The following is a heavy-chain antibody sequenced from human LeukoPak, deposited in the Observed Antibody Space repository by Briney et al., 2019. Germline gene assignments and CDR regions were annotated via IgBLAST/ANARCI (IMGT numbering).Heavy chain of an antibody. V-gene: IGHV3-7*03. J-gene: IGHJ3*02. CDR1: GFTFSSYA. CDR3: ARDHVGEDSGAFDI. D-gene: IGHD3-10*01. CDR2: IKQDGSEK. Sequence: GGSLRLSCAASGFTFSSYAMSWVRQAPGKGLEWVANIKQDGSEKYYVDSVKGRFTISRDNSKDTLYLQMNSLRAEDTAVYYCARDHVGEDSGAFDILGQGTMGTVSS.